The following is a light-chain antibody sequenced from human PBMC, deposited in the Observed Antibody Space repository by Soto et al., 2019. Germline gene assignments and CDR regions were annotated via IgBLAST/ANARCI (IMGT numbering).Light chain of an antibody. CDR3: QKCDYLPI. J-gene: IGKJ3*01. CDR1: NDITSY. CDR2: DAS. V-gene: IGKV1-33*01. Sequence: DIQITQSPSSLSASVGDRVTITCQAGNDITSYLNWYQHKPGKAPKLLIYDASILEAGDPSRFSGSGSGTDFTFTISSLQPEDVATYYCQKCDYLPIFGPGTTVDFK.